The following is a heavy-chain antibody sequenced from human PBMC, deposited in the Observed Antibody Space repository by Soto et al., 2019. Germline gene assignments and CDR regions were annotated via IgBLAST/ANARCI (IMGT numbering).Heavy chain of an antibody. Sequence: ASVKVSCKASGYSFTDYHMHWVRQAPGQGLEWLGRINPKSGGTSTAQKFQGWVTMTRDRSISTVYMELTRLRSDDTAVYFCARGHSTDCSNGVCSFFYNHEMDVWGQETTVTVSS. V-gene: IGHV1-2*04. CDR1: GYSFTDYH. CDR3: ARGHSTDCSNGVCSFFYNHEMDV. D-gene: IGHD2-8*01. CDR2: INPKSGGT. J-gene: IGHJ6*02.